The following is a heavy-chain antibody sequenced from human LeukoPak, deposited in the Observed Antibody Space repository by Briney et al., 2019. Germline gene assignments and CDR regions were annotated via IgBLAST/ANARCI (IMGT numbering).Heavy chain of an antibody. J-gene: IGHJ4*02. CDR1: GGSFTDYY. V-gene: IGHV4-34*01. D-gene: IGHD4-11*01. CDR3: ARGSRLPLDY. Sequence: PSETLSLTXAIYGGSFTDYYWSWIRQLPGEGLEWIGEISHSGNTNCNPSLESRVTISMDTSNYQFSLELSSVTAADTAVYYCARGSRLPLDYWGQGSLVTVSS. CDR2: ISHSGNT.